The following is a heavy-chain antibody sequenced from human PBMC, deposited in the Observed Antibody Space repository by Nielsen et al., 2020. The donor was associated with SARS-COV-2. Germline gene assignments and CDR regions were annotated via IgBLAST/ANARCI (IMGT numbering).Heavy chain of an antibody. V-gene: IGHV3-30*03. CDR1: GCIFSYCG. CDR3: ARETIDYSSSFFAY. D-gene: IGHD6-6*01. CDR2: ISYDGSNI. Sequence: PCPASGCIFSYCGMHKVRRAPGKGLELAAIISYDGSNIYADSVKGRFTISSDNSKNMMYLQMTSLRPEDTAVYYCARETIDYSSSFFAYWGQGNLVTV. J-gene: IGHJ4*02.